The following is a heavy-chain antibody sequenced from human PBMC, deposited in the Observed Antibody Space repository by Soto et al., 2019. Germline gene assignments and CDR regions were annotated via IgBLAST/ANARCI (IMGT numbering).Heavy chain of an antibody. CDR2: VYDTDGI. V-gene: IGHV3-53*01. CDR3: ATWRLREHAYDI. Sequence: DVQLVESGGGLIQPGGSLRLSCEASGLTVTGKKYVAWVRQAPGKGLEWVSGVYDTDGIYYADSVKGRFTSSRDNSKTIVYLEMNSLTPDDTAVYYCATWRLREHAYDIWGLGIKVTVSS. CDR1: GLTVTGKKY. D-gene: IGHD4-17*01. J-gene: IGHJ3*02.